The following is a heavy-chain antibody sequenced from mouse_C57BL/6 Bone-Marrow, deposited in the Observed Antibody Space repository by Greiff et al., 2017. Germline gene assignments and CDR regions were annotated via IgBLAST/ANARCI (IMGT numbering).Heavy chain of an antibody. CDR3: ARSDYDYDWYFDV. D-gene: IGHD2-4*01. CDR2: IYPRSGNT. CDR1: GYTFTSYG. Sequence: ESGAELARPGASVKLSCKASGYTFTSYGISWVKQRTGQGLEWIGEIYPRSGNTYYNEKFKGKATLTADKSSSTAYMELRSLTSEDSAVYFCARSDYDYDWYFDVWGTGTTVTVSS. V-gene: IGHV1-81*01. J-gene: IGHJ1*03.